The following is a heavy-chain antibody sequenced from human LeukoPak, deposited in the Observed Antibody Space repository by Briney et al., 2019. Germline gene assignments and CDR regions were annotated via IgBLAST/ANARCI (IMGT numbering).Heavy chain of an antibody. V-gene: IGHV5-51*01. CDR1: GYSFTSYW. D-gene: IGHD2-2*01. CDR3: ARVLEYCSSSSCYGGPFDY. Sequence: GESLQISCKGSGYSFTSYWIGWVRQMPGKGLEWMGIIYPGDSDTRYSPSFQGQVTISADKSISTAYLQWSSLKASDTAMYYCARVLEYCSSSSCYGGPFDYWGQGTLVTVSS. CDR2: IYPGDSDT. J-gene: IGHJ4*02.